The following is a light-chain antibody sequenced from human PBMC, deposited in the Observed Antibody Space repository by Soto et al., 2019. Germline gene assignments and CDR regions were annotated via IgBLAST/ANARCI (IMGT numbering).Light chain of an antibody. V-gene: IGLV2-11*01. J-gene: IGLJ2*01. CDR3: CSYAGSLRV. Sequence: QSVLTQPCSVSGSPGQSVTISCTGTSSDVGGYNYVSWYQQHPGKAPKLMIYDVSKRPSGVPDRFSGSKSGNTASLTISGLQAEDEADYYCCSYAGSLRVFGGGTKLTVL. CDR2: DVS. CDR1: SSDVGGYNY.